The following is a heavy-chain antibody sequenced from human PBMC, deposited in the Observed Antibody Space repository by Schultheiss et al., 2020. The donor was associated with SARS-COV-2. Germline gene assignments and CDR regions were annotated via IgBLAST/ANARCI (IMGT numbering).Heavy chain of an antibody. J-gene: IGHJ3*02. V-gene: IGHV3-NL1*01. D-gene: IGHD3-10*01. CDR3: AKDSAGDN. CDR2: ISWNSGSI. Sequence: GGSLRLSCAASGFAFSGYAMHWVRQAPGKGLEWVSGISWNSGSIGYADSVKGRFTISRDNSKNEVYLQMNGLRVEDTAVYYCAKDSAGDNWGRGTKVTVSS. CDR1: GFAFSGYA.